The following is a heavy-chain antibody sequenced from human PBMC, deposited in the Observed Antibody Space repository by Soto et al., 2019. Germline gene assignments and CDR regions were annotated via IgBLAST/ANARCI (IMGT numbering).Heavy chain of an antibody. CDR1: GGSFSGYY. CDR2: INHSGST. CDR3: ARGSSDQSGRYSGYGYYYYYYYMDV. J-gene: IGHJ6*03. V-gene: IGHV4-34*01. Sequence: PSETLSLTCAVYGGSFSGYYWSWIRQPPGKGLEWIGEINHSGSTNYNPSLKSRVTISVDTSKNQFSLKLSSVTAADTAVYYCARGSSDQSGRYSGYGYYYYYYYMDVWGEGTTVTVSS. D-gene: IGHD5-12*01.